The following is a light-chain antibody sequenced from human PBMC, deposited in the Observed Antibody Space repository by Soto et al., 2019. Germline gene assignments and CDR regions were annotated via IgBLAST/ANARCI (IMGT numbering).Light chain of an antibody. CDR2: GAS. CDR3: QQYGSSPLT. CDR1: QSVSSN. J-gene: IGKJ4*01. Sequence: AESPAPMSVSPGERATLSCRASQSVSSNLAWYQQKPGQAPRLLIYGASSRATGIPDRFSGSGSGTDFTLTISRLEPEDFAVYYCQQYGSSPLTFGGGTKVDI. V-gene: IGKV3-20*01.